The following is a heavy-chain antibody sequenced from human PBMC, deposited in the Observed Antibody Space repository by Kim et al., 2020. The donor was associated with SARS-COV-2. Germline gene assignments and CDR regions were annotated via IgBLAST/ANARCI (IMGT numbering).Heavy chain of an antibody. CDR1: SVTFSSYW. D-gene: IGHD3-3*01. J-gene: IGHJ4*02. Sequence: GGSLRLSCAASSVTFSSYWMSWVRQAPGKGLEWVGNINTDGSAKKYLDSVKGRFTISRDNAKNILYLEMSSLRVEDTAVYYCARPELSGEIYVSWGQGT. V-gene: IGHV3-7*01. CDR3: ARPELSGEIYVS. CDR2: INTDGSAK.